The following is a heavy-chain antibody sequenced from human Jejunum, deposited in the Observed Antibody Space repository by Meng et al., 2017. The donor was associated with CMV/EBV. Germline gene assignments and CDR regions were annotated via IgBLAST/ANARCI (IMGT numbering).Heavy chain of an antibody. CDR1: GFTFSDYY. J-gene: IGHJ3*02. CDR2: ISSSGSTI. D-gene: IGHD5-24*01. Sequence: CAASGFTFSDYYMSWIRQAPGKGLEWVSYISSSGSTIYYADSVNGRFTISRDNAKNSLYLQMNSLRAEDTAVYYCARVDGQGAFDIWGQGTTVTVSS. CDR3: ARVDGQGAFDI. V-gene: IGHV3-11*01.